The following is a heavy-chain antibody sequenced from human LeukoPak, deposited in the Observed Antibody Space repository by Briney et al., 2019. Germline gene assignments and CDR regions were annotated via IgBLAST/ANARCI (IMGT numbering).Heavy chain of an antibody. CDR2: ISYEGIDK. V-gene: IGHV3-30*18. Sequence: GGSLRPSCAASGFSFSNYGMHWVRQAPGRGLEWVAVISYEGIDKFYADSVKGRFTMSRDNSKNTLYLQMNNLRIEDTAVYYCAKDLGRGSYYVDYFDYWGQGTLVTVSS. CDR3: AKDLGRGSYYVDYFDY. D-gene: IGHD1-26*01. CDR1: GFSFSNYG. J-gene: IGHJ4*02.